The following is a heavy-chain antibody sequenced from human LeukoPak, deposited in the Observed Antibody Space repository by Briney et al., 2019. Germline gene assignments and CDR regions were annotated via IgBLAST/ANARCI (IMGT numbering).Heavy chain of an antibody. V-gene: IGHV3-66*01. Sequence: GGSLRLSCAASGFTFSSYNMNWVRQAPGKGPEWVSVLYSGGGAYCADSVKDRFTISRDYSQNTLLLQMNSLRAEDTALYYCARGKTSDDIIEDAFDIWGQGTMVAVSS. CDR2: LYSGGGA. D-gene: IGHD3-9*01. J-gene: IGHJ3*02. CDR1: GFTFSSYN. CDR3: ARGKTSDDIIEDAFDI.